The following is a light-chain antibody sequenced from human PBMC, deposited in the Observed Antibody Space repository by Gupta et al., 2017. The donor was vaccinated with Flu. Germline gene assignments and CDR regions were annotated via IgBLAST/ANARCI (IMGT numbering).Light chain of an antibody. CDR3: GTWDSSLRAWV. V-gene: IGLV1-51*02. CDR1: SSNIGNNY. Sequence: QSVLTQPPSVSAAPGQKVTISCSGSSSNIGNNYVSWYQQLPGTAPKLLMYENHKRPSGIPDRISGSKSGTSATLGITGLQRGDEADYYCGTWDSSLRAWVFGGGTKVTVL. J-gene: IGLJ3*02. CDR2: ENH.